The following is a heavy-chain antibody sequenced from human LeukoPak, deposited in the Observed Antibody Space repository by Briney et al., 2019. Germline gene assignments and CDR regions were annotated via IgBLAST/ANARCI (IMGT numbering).Heavy chain of an antibody. V-gene: IGHV4-59*01. CDR3: ARGGAGRLGY. Sequence: SETLSLTCAVSGCTISSYYWSWIRQAPGKGLEWIGYIYYSGSTNYNPSLKSRVTISVDTSKNQFSLKLTSVTAADTAVYYCARGGAGRLGYWGQGTLVTVSS. CDR2: IYYSGST. CDR1: GCTISSYY. D-gene: IGHD3-10*01. J-gene: IGHJ4*02.